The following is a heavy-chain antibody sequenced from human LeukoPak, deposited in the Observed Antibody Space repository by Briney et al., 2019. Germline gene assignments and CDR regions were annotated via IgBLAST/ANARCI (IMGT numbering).Heavy chain of an antibody. CDR2: ISSSGSTI. J-gene: IGHJ4*02. CDR1: GFTFSGYE. D-gene: IGHD3-3*01. Sequence: PGGSLRLSCAASGFTFSGYEMNWVRQAPGKGLEWISYISSSGSTIYYAGSVKGRFAISRDNAKNSLYLQMNSLRAEDTAVYYCAKAPSGYPDYWGQGTLVTVSS. CDR3: AKAPSGYPDY. V-gene: IGHV3-48*03.